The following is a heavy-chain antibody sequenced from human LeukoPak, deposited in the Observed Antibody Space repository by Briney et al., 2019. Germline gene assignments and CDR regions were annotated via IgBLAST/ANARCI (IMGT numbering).Heavy chain of an antibody. J-gene: IGHJ4*02. CDR1: GGSFSGYY. Sequence: PSETLSLACAVYGGSFSGYYWSWIRQPPGKGLEWIGYIYYSGSTNYNPSLKSRVTISVDTSKNQFSLKLSSVTAADTAVYYCARERRDTAMEIDYWGQGTLVTVSS. V-gene: IGHV4-59*01. D-gene: IGHD5-18*01. CDR2: IYYSGST. CDR3: ARERRDTAMEIDY.